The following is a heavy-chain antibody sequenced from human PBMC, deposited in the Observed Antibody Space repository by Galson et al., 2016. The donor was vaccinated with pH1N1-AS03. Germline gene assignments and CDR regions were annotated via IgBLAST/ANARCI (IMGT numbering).Heavy chain of an antibody. CDR1: GYTFTGYY. V-gene: IGHV1-2*02. CDR3: ARDPRGPCSSATCPTTYYFGMDF. Sequence: SVKVSCKASGYTFTGYYIQWVRQAPGQGLEWMGWINPNSGGTNYAQKFHGRVTMTRDTSISTAYMELNRLRSDDTAVYYCARDPRGPCSSATCPTTYYFGMDFWGQGTTVIVSS. J-gene: IGHJ6*02. CDR2: INPNSGGT. D-gene: IGHD1-26*01.